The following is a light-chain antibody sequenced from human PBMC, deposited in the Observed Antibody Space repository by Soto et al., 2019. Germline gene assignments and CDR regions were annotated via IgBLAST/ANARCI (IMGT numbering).Light chain of an antibody. V-gene: IGKV2-28*01. CDR1: QSLLHSNGNIY. J-gene: IGKJ1*01. Sequence: DIVLTQSPLSLPVTPGEPASISCRSSQSLLHSNGNIYLDWYLQNPGQSPQLLIYLGSIRVSGVPDRFSGSGSGTDFTLKINRVEAEDFGVYYCMQAIQAPRTFGLGTKVEIK. CDR2: LGS. CDR3: MQAIQAPRT.